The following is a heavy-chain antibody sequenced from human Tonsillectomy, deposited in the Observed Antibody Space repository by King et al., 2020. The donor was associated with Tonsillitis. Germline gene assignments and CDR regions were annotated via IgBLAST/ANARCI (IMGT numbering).Heavy chain of an antibody. CDR1: GGSFSGYY. J-gene: IGHJ6*03. CDR3: ARDYGDYYYYYMDV. V-gene: IGHV4-34*01. D-gene: IGHD4-17*01. Sequence: VQLPQWGAGLLKPSETLSLTCAVYGGSFSGYYWSWIRQPPGKGLEWIGQINHSGSTNYNPSLKSQVTISVDTSKNQFSLKLSSVTAAYTAVYYCARDYGDYYYYYMDVWGKGTTVTVSS. CDR2: INHSGST.